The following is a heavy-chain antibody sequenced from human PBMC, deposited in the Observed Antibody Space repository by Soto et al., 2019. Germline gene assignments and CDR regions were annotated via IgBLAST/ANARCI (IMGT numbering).Heavy chain of an antibody. CDR3: ARDDDYEANGLDY. D-gene: IGHD4-17*01. Sequence: PGGSLRLSCVGAGFTFSRYRMHWLRQAPGEGLEWMAVIVNDGSDRDYAASVAGRFTISRDNSKNTLYLQMDNLGVDVTAMYYCARDDDYEANGLDYWGQGTLVTVSS. CDR2: IVNDGSDR. V-gene: IGHV3-33*01. J-gene: IGHJ4*02. CDR1: GFTFSRYR.